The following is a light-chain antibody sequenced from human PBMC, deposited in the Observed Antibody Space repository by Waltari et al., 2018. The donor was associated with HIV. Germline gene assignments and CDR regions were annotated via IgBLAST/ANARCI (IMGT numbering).Light chain of an antibody. J-gene: IGKJ4*01. CDR1: QSVRSAS. CDR3: QQYAASPLT. Sequence: EIVLTQSPGTLSLSPGERATLSCRASQSVRSASLAWYQQKPRQAPRLLIFGASSRAPGIPDRFSGSGAVTDFILTISRLEPEDCAVYYCQQYAASPLTFGGGTKVEIK. V-gene: IGKV3-20*01. CDR2: GAS.